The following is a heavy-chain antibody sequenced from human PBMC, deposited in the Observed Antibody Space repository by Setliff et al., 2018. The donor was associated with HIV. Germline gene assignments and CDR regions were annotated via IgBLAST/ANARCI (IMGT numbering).Heavy chain of an antibody. Sequence: SETLSLTCAVYGGSFSGYSWTWIRRSPGKGLEWIGEMNHSEHYYNPTLKSRVTISMDTSKNQFSLELSSVTAADTALYYCARDRRTYYYDSSGYSPPLRAFDIWGQGTMVTVAS. V-gene: IGHV4-34*01. CDR3: ARDRRTYYYDSSGYSPPLRAFDI. CDR1: GGSFSGYS. CDR2: MNHSEH. D-gene: IGHD3-22*01. J-gene: IGHJ3*02.